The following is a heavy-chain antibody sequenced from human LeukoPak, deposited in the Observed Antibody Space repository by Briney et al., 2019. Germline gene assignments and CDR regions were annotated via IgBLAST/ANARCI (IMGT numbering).Heavy chain of an antibody. V-gene: IGHV3-48*02. CDR2: ISSSSSTI. D-gene: IGHD3-3*01. CDR1: RFTFSSYS. J-gene: IGHJ6*02. CDR3: ARDLQLRFLGYYYGMDV. Sequence: GGSLRLSCAASRFTFSSYSMNWVRQAPGKGLEWVSYISSSSSTIYYADSVKGRFTISRDNAKNSLYLQMNSLRDEDTAVYYCARDLQLRFLGYYYGMDVWGQGTTVTVSS.